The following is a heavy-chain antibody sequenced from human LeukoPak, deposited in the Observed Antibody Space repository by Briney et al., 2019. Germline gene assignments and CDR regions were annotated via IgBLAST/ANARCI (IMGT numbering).Heavy chain of an antibody. CDR3: ARAPTIIPFDY. D-gene: IGHD1-26*01. Sequence: SETLSLTCAVYGGSFSGYYWSWIRQPPGKGLEWIGEINHSGSTNYNPSLKSRVTISVDTSKNQFSLKLSSVTAADTAVYYCARAPTIIPFDYGGRGPLVTVSS. CDR1: GGSFSGYY. V-gene: IGHV4-34*01. J-gene: IGHJ4*02. CDR2: INHSGST.